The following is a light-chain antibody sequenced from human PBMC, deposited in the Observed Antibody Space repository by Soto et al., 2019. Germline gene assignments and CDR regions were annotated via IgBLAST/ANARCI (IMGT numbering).Light chain of an antibody. CDR2: TAS. CDR3: LQHKSYPRT. V-gene: IGKV1-5*03. CDR1: QSISTW. Sequence: DIQMTQSPSTLSASVGDRVTITCRASQSISTWLAWYQQKPGKAPKLLIYTASNLEGGVPSRFSGSGSGTEFTLTISSLQPEDFATYYCLQHKSYPRTFGQGTKVDIK. J-gene: IGKJ1*01.